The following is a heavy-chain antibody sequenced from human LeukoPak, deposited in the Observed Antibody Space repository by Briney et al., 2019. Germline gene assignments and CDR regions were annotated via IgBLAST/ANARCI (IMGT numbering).Heavy chain of an antibody. CDR1: GFTFSSYA. J-gene: IGHJ4*02. CDR2: ISGGGGGT. Sequence: GGSLRLFCAASGFTFSSYAMTWVRQAPGKGLEWVSAISGGGGGTSYADSVKGRFTISRDNSKSTLYLQMNSLRAEDTAVYYCAKSRHAEPSSYFDYWGQGTLVTVSS. D-gene: IGHD1-14*01. V-gene: IGHV3-23*01. CDR3: AKSRHAEPSSYFDY.